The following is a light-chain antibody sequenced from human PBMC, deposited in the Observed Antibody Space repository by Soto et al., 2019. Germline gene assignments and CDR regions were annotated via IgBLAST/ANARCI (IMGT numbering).Light chain of an antibody. V-gene: IGKV3-20*01. CDR3: QHFGGTTST. CDR2: GAS. Sequence: EIVLTQSPFTVSLSPGEGATLSWRASQSVSSSYIAWYQQRPGQTPSLLIYGASTRATGIPDRFSGSGSGTHFTLTISRLEPGDFAVYYCQHFGGTTSTFGQGTRLEIK. CDR1: QSVSSSY. J-gene: IGKJ5*01.